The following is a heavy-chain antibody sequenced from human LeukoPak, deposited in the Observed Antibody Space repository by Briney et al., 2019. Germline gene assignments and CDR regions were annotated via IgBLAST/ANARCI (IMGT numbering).Heavy chain of an antibody. Sequence: GGSLRLSCAASGFTFSSYGMHWVRQAPGKGLEWVSYISSSSSTIYYADSVKGRFTISRDNAKNSLYLQMNSLRAEDTAVYYCARGGLGVVIRPGGWFDPWGQGTLVTVSS. CDR1: GFTFSSYG. J-gene: IGHJ5*02. D-gene: IGHD3-3*01. V-gene: IGHV3-48*01. CDR3: ARGGLGVVIRPGGWFDP. CDR2: ISSSSSTI.